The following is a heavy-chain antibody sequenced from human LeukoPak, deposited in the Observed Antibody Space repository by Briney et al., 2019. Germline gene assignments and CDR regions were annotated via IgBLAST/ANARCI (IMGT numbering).Heavy chain of an antibody. CDR3: ARGASPKDAVFFDY. J-gene: IGHJ4*02. D-gene: IGHD3-16*01. Sequence: PSETLSLTCSVSGVSITRGSYYWGWIRQSAGEGLEWVGRVHSSGDIYHNAAFRSRAAVSGDASKNQFSLQLNSVTAADTAVYYCARGASPKDAVFFDYWGQAALITVSS. V-gene: IGHV4-61*02. CDR2: VHSSGDI. CDR1: GVSITRGSYY.